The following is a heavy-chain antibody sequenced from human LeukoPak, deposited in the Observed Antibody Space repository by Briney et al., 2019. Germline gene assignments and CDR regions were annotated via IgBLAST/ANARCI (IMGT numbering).Heavy chain of an antibody. J-gene: IGHJ4*02. CDR3: ARSELNDYFKY. CDR1: GYSISSGYD. D-gene: IGHD1-7*01. V-gene: IGHV4-38-2*02. CDR2: ISQSGNT. Sequence: SETLSLTCTVSGYSISSGYDWGWMRQAPGKGLEWLGSISQSGNTYNNPSLKSRVTLSVDTSKNQVSLQMTSVTAADTAMYYCARSELNDYFKYWGPGILVTVST.